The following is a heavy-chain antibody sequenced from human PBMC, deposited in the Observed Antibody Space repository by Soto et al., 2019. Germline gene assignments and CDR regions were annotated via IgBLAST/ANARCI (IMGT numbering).Heavy chain of an antibody. V-gene: IGHV4-39*01. Sequence: PSETLSLTCTVSGGSISSSSYYWGWIRQPPGKGLEWIGSIYYSGSTYYNPSLKSRVTISVDTSKNQFSLKLSSVTAADTAVYYCANNPRIAGLWFDPWGQGTLVTVSS. J-gene: IGHJ5*02. D-gene: IGHD6-13*01. CDR3: ANNPRIAGLWFDP. CDR2: IYYSGST. CDR1: GGSISSSSYY.